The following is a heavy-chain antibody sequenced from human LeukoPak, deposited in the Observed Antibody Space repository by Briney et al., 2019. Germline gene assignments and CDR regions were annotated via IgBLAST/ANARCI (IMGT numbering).Heavy chain of an antibody. J-gene: IGHJ4*02. V-gene: IGHV5-51*01. CDR3: ARLAGDSSGYYHLPTVFFDY. CDR1: GYSCTSYW. D-gene: IGHD3-22*01. CDR2: IYPGDSDT. Sequence: GESLKISCKGSGYSCTSYWIGWVRQMPGKGLEWMGIIYPGDSDTRYSPSFQGQVTISADKSISTTYLQWSSLKASDTAMYYCARLAGDSSGYYHLPTVFFDYWGQGTLVTVSS.